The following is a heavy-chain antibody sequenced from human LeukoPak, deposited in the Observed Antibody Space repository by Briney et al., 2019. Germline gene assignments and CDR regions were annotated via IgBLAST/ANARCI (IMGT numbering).Heavy chain of an antibody. D-gene: IGHD3-22*01. CDR3: ARQKITTSDY. CDR1: GGSINSSSHY. V-gene: IGHV4-39*01. CDR2: VYCSGST. J-gene: IGHJ4*02. Sequence: PSETLSLTCTVSGGSINSSSHYWGWIRQSPGKGLEWIGSVYCSGSTYYNPSPKSRVTISVDTSKNQFSLKLSSVTAADTAVYYCARQKITTSDYWGQGTLVIVPS.